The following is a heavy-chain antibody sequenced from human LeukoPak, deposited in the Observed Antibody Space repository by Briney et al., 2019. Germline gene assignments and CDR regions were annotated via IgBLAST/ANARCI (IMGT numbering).Heavy chain of an antibody. V-gene: IGHV1-8*01. CDR3: ARAYSGYDHYYYYYMDV. D-gene: IGHD5-12*01. J-gene: IGHJ6*03. Sequence: ASVKVSLKASGYTFTSYDINWERQATGQGLEWMGWMNPNSGNTGYAQKFQGRVTRTRNTAITTAYMELSSLRSEDTAVYYCARAYSGYDHYYYYYMDVWGKGTTVTVSS. CDR2: MNPNSGNT. CDR1: GYTFTSYD.